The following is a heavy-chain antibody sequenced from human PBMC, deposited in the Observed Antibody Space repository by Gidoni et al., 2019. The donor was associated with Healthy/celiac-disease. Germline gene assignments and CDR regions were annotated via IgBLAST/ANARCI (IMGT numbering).Heavy chain of an antibody. Sequence: EVQLVESGGGLVKPGGSLRLSCAASGFTFSSYSMNWVRQAPGKGLEWVSSISSSSSYIYYADSVKGRFTISRDNAKNSLYLQMNSLRAEDTAVYYCARDSNVPAAIALFRWGQGTLVTVSS. CDR1: GFTFSSYS. D-gene: IGHD2-2*01. V-gene: IGHV3-21*01. CDR2: ISSSSSYI. CDR3: ARDSNVPAAIALFR. J-gene: IGHJ1*01.